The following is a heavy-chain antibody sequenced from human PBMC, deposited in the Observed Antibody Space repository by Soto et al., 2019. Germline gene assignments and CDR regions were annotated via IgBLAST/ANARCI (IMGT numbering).Heavy chain of an antibody. Sequence: QVQLVESGGGVVQPGRSLRLSCAASGFTFSTYAVHWVRQAPGKGLEWVAFISYDGSDKDYADSVKGRFTISRDNSKNTLYLQMNSLRPEDTAVYYCAREGPLRDHLGSFDYWGQGTLVTVSS. D-gene: IGHD7-27*01. CDR1: GFTFSTYA. J-gene: IGHJ4*02. CDR3: AREGPLRDHLGSFDY. V-gene: IGHV3-30-3*01. CDR2: ISYDGSDK.